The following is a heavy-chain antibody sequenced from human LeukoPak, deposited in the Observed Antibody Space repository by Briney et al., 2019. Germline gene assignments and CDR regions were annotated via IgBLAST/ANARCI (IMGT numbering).Heavy chain of an antibody. CDR3: ARDPAITMVRGVIISFDY. CDR1: GFTFSSYS. V-gene: IGHV3-21*01. D-gene: IGHD3-10*01. CDR2: ISSSSSYI. Sequence: GSLRLSCAASGFTFSSYSMNWVRRAPGKGLEWVSSISSSSSYIYYADSVKGRFTISRDNAKNSLYLQMNSLRAEDTAVYYCARDPAITMVRGVIISFDYWGQGTLVTVSS. J-gene: IGHJ4*02.